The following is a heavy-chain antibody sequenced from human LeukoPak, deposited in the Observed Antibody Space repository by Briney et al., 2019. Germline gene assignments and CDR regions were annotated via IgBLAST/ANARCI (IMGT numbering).Heavy chain of an antibody. J-gene: IGHJ4*02. V-gene: IGHV3-30*04. CDR3: ARDTCDGGSCYVYYFDY. CDR2: ISYDGSNK. Sequence: GGSLRLSCAASGFTFSSYAMHWVRQAPAKGLEWVAVISYDGSNKYYADSVKGRFTISRDNSKNTLYLQMNSLRAEDTAVYYCARDTCDGGSCYVYYFDYWGQGTLVTVSS. D-gene: IGHD2-15*01. CDR1: GFTFSSYA.